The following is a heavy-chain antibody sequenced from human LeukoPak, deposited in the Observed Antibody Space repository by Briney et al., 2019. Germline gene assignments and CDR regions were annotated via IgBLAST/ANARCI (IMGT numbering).Heavy chain of an antibody. CDR2: ISYDGSNK. CDR3: ARPVPNTFGGVIAEQYDAFDI. V-gene: IGHV3-30*03. D-gene: IGHD3-16*02. Sequence: GGSLRLSCAASGFTFGSYGMHWVRQAPGKGLEWVAVISYDGSNKYYADSVKGRFTISRDNSKNTLYLQMNSLRAEDTAVYYCARPVPNTFGGVIAEQYDAFDIWGQGTMVTVSS. J-gene: IGHJ3*02. CDR1: GFTFGSYG.